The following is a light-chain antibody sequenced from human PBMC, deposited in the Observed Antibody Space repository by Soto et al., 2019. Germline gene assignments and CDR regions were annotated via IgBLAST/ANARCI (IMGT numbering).Light chain of an antibody. V-gene: IGKV1-39*01. CDR1: QSISRN. Sequence: DIQMTQSPSSLSASVGDRVTITCRASQSISRNLNWYQHKPGKAPKLLIYAASNLQNGVPSRFRGGGSGTEFALSITSLQPEDFRTYYCRQSFTTASITFGQGTRLEIK. CDR2: AAS. CDR3: RQSFTTASIT. J-gene: IGKJ5*01.